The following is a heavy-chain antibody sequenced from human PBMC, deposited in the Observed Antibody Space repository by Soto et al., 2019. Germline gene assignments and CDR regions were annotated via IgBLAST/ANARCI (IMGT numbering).Heavy chain of an antibody. D-gene: IGHD3-16*01. CDR3: ARASYDYVWGKAFDI. Sequence: SETLSLTCTVSGGSISSYYWSWIRQPPGKGLEWIGYIYYSGSTNYNPSLKSRVTISVDTSKNQFSLKLSSVTAADTAVYYCARASYDYVWGKAFDIWGQGTMVTV. J-gene: IGHJ3*02. V-gene: IGHV4-59*01. CDR2: IYYSGST. CDR1: GGSISSYY.